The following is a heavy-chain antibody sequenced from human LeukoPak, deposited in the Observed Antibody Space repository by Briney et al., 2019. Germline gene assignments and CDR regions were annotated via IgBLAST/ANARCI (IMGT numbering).Heavy chain of an antibody. J-gene: IGHJ5*02. D-gene: IGHD3-22*01. Sequence: GGPLRLSCAASGFTFSDYYMSWIRQAPGKGLEWVSYISSSGTNIYYADSVKGRFTISRDNAKNSLYLQMNSLRAEDTAVYYCVRETYDSSGYYPRFDPWGQGTLVTVSS. CDR3: VRETYDSSGYYPRFDP. CDR2: ISSSGTNI. CDR1: GFTFSDYY. V-gene: IGHV3-11*01.